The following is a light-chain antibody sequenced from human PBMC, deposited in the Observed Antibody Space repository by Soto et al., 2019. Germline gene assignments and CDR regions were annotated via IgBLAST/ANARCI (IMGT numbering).Light chain of an antibody. V-gene: IGKV1-39*01. CDR3: QQSYSTPIT. CDR2: AAT. J-gene: IGKJ5*01. CDR1: QSINRY. Sequence: IQATQSPSSLSAFVGDRFTITCRSSQSINRYLNRYQQKPGRAPKLLIHAATSLHSGVPSRFSGSGSGTDFTLTISSLQPEDFATYYCQQSYSTPITFGQGTRLEIK.